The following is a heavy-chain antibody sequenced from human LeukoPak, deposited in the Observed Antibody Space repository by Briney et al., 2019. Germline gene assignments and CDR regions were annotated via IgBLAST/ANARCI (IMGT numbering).Heavy chain of an antibody. CDR1: GYTFTSYD. D-gene: IGHD3-10*01. J-gene: IGHJ6*03. V-gene: IGHV1-8*03. CDR3: ARAVITMVRGFPRKDYYYYMDV. Sequence: WASVKVSCKASGYTFTSYDINWVRQATGQGLEWMGWMNPNSGNTGYAQKFQGRVTITRNTSISTAYMELSRLRSDDTAVYYCARAVITMVRGFPRKDYYYYMDVWGKGTTVTVSS. CDR2: MNPNSGNT.